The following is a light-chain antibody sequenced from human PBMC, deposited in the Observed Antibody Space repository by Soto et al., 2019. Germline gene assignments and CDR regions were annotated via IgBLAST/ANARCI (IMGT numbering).Light chain of an antibody. CDR1: SSDIGSYNY. CDR3: ISYRGSDTSYV. J-gene: IGLJ1*01. CDR2: EVR. V-gene: IGLV2-14*01. Sequence: QSALTQPASVSGSPGQSITISCTGTSSDIGSYNYVAWYQQFPGKTPKLIIYEVRNRPPGVSFRFSGSKSGNTDSLTISGLQDEVEADYYCISYRGSDTSYVFGTGTKLTVL.